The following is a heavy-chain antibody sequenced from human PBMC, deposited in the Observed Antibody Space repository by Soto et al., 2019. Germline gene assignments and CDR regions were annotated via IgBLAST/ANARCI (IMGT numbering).Heavy chain of an antibody. CDR3: TTDPGTTVTNPCFAIDV. D-gene: IGHD4-17*01. V-gene: IGHV3-15*01. CDR2: IKSEIDGGTT. Sequence: EVQLVESGGGLVKPGGSLRLSCAASELTFTNAWISWVRQPPGKGLEWVGRIKSEIDGGTTDYAAPVKGRFTISRHYSKNTLYLEMNSLTTEDTALYYCTTDPGTTVTNPCFAIDVWGQGTTVTVSS. J-gene: IGHJ6*02. CDR1: ELTFTNAW.